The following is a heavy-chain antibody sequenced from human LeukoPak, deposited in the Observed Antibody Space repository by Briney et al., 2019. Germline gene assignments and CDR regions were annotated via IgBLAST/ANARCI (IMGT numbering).Heavy chain of an antibody. J-gene: IGHJ4*02. CDR3: ARGLWIFGVVTHFDY. V-gene: IGHV4-34*01. Sequence: SETLSLTCAVYGGSFSGYYWSWVRQPPGKGLEWIGEINHSGSTDYNPSLKSRVTISVDTSKNQFSLKLSSVTAADTAVYYCARGLWIFGVVTHFDYWGQGTLVTVSS. CDR2: INHSGST. CDR1: GGSFSGYY. D-gene: IGHD3-3*01.